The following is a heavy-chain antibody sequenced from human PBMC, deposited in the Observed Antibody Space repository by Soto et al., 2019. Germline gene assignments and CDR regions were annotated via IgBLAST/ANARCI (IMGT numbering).Heavy chain of an antibody. CDR1: GGSISSGGYS. J-gene: IGHJ4*02. Sequence: SETLSLTCAVSGGSISSGGYSWSWIRQPPGKGLECIGYIYHSRSTYYNPSLKSRVTISVDRSKNQFSLKLISVTAADTAVYCCARGPPLGYWGQGTLVTVSS. CDR3: ARGPPLGY. V-gene: IGHV4-30-2*01. CDR2: IYHSRST.